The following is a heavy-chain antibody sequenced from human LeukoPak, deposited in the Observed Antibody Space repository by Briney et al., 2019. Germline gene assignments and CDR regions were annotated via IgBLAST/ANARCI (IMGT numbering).Heavy chain of an antibody. Sequence: PSETLSLTCTVSGGSISSSSYYWGWIRQPPGKGLEWIGSIYYSGSTYYNPSLKSRVTISVDTSKNQFSLKLSPVTAADTAVYYCARAGLSVTMVRGYAFDIWGQGTMVTVSS. D-gene: IGHD3-10*01. J-gene: IGHJ3*02. CDR3: ARAGLSVTMVRGYAFDI. CDR1: GGSISSSSYY. V-gene: IGHV4-39*01. CDR2: IYYSGST.